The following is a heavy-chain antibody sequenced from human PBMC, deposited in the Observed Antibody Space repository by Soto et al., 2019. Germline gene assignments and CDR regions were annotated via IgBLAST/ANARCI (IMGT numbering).Heavy chain of an antibody. CDR3: VRHSLGGTDS. J-gene: IGHJ4*02. D-gene: IGHD3-16*01. V-gene: IGHV4-39*01. CDR1: GGSISSSSHY. Sequence: SETLSLTCTVSGGSISSSSHYWGWIRQPPGKGLEWIGIMHYSGSTYYNPSLKIRVTISVDTSKNQFSLSLNSVTAADTAVYYCVRHSLGGTDSWGQGTLVTVSS. CDR2: MHYSGST.